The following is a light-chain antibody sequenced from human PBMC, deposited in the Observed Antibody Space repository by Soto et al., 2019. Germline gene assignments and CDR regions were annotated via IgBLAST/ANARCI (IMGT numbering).Light chain of an antibody. CDR3: QHYGSSVFT. CDR1: QSVSSSY. J-gene: IGKJ3*01. Sequence: EIVLTQSPGTLSLSPGEGATLSCRASQSVSSSYLAWYQQKPGQAPRPLIYGASSRATGIPDRFSGSGSGTDFTLTISRLEPEDFAVYYCQHYGSSVFTFGPGTKVDV. V-gene: IGKV3-20*01. CDR2: GAS.